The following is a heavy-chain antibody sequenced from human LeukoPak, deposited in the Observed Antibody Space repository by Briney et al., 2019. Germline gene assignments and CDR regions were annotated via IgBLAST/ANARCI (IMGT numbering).Heavy chain of an antibody. CDR3: ATSCGNSYGCYFDY. D-gene: IGHD5-18*01. V-gene: IGHV4-59*08. CDR2: IYYSGST. Sequence: SETLSLTCTVSGASISSYYWSWIRQPPGKGLEWIGYIYYSGSTNYNPSLKSRVTISVDTPKSQFSLRLSSVTAADTAIYYCATSCGNSYGCYFDYWGQGTLVTVSS. J-gene: IGHJ4*02. CDR1: GASISSYY.